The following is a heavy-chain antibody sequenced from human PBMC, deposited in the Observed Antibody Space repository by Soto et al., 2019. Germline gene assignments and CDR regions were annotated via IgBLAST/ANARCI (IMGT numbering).Heavy chain of an antibody. V-gene: IGHV3-9*01. D-gene: IGHD3-3*01. CDR2: ISWNSGSI. CDR3: AKGRFLEWLYNWFDL. CDR1: GFTFDDYA. J-gene: IGHJ5*02. Sequence: GGSLRLSCAASGFTFDDYAMHWVRQAPGKGLEWVSGISWNSGSIGNADSVKGRFTISRDNAKNSLYLQMNSLRAEDTALYYCAKGRFLEWLYNWFDLWGQGTLVTVSS.